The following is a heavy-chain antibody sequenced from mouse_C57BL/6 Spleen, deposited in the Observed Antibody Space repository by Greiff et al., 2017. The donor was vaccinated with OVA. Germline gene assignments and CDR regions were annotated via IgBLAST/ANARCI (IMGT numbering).Heavy chain of an antibody. D-gene: IGHD2-10*02. CDR1: GYTFTSYW. J-gene: IGHJ2*01. Sequence: QVQLQQPGAELVKPGASVKVSCKASGYTFTSYWMHWVKQRSGQGLEWIGRFHPSDSAINYNQKFKGKATLTVDKSSSTAYMQLSRLTSEDSAVYYCAIGVWSLDYWGQGTTLTVSS. V-gene: IGHV1-74*01. CDR3: AIGVWSLDY. CDR2: FHPSDSAI.